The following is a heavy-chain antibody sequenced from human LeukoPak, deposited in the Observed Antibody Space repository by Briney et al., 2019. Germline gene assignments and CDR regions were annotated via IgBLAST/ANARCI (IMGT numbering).Heavy chain of an antibody. V-gene: IGHV5-51*01. J-gene: IGHJ4*02. CDR2: IYPGDSDT. CDR3: ARTEGTIFGVETEGENYFDY. CDR1: GYSFTSYW. D-gene: IGHD3-3*01. Sequence: GESLKISCKGSGYSFTSYWIGWVRQMPGKGLEWMGIIYPGDSDTRYSPSFQGQVTISADKSISTAYLQWSSLKASDTAMYYCARTEGTIFGVETEGENYFDYWGQGTLVTVSS.